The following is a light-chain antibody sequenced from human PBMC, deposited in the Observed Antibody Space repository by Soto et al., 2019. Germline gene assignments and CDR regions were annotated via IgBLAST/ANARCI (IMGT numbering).Light chain of an antibody. CDR2: GVN. V-gene: IGLV2-23*02. J-gene: IGLJ1*01. CDR3: WSSAGTVTPHV. Sequence: QSALTQPASVSGSPGQSITISCTGTSGDVANYNLVSWYQQHPGKAPQLILFGVNKRPSGISTRFSGSTSVNTASLTISGLQAEDEADYYCWSSAGTVTPHVFGTGTKLTVL. CDR1: SGDVANYNL.